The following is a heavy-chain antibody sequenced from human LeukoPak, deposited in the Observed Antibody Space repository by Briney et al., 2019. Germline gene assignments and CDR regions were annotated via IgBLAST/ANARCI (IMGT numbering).Heavy chain of an antibody. CDR3: ARSERAAAGPWFDP. V-gene: IGHV3-53*01. D-gene: IGHD6-13*01. CDR2: IYSGGST. Sequence: ETLSLTCAVSGGSISSTNWWSWVRQGPGKGLEWVSTIYSGGSTYYADSVTGRFTISRDNSKNTLYLQMNTLRAEDTAVYYCARSERAAAGPWFDPWGQGTLVTVSS. CDR1: GGSISSTNW. J-gene: IGHJ5*02.